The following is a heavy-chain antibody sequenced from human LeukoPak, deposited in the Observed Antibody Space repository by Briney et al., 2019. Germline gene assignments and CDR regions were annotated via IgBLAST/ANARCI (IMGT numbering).Heavy chain of an antibody. D-gene: IGHD1-26*01. V-gene: IGHV3-30*18. CDR1: GFTFSSYG. Sequence: GRSLRLSCAASGFTFSSYGMHWVRQAPGKGLEWVAVISYDGSNKYYADSVKGRFTISRDNSKNTLYLQMNSLRAEDTAVYYCAKAGGVVGATRVFDYWGQGTLVTVSS. CDR2: ISYDGSNK. CDR3: AKAGGVVGATRVFDY. J-gene: IGHJ4*02.